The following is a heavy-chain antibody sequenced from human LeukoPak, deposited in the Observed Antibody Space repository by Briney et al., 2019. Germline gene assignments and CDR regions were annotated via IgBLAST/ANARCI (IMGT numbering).Heavy chain of an antibody. D-gene: IGHD3-22*01. CDR3: ARALYYFETSGYTFDY. Sequence: PSETLSLTCTVSGDSISSDYYWAWLRQPPGKGLEWIGSAYHRGGPHYDPSLRSRVTILVDTSENQLSLELNSVTAADTAVYYCARALYYFETSGYTFDYWGQGSLVTVSS. CDR2: AYHRGGP. J-gene: IGHJ4*02. CDR1: GDSISSDYY. V-gene: IGHV4-38-2*02.